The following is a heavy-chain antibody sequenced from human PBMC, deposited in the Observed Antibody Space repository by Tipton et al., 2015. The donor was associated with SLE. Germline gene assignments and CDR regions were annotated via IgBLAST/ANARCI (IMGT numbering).Heavy chain of an antibody. D-gene: IGHD2-2*02. Sequence: LRLSCAVYGGSFSGYYWSWIRQAPGKGLEWIGEINHSGSTNYNPSLKSRVTISVDTSRNQFSLKLSSVTAADTAVFYCASLGPHCSRTSCNIRKNYCYMDVWGKGTTVTVSS. CDR3: ASLGPHCSRTSCNIRKNYCYMDV. J-gene: IGHJ6*03. CDR1: GGSFSGYY. V-gene: IGHV4-34*01. CDR2: INHSGST.